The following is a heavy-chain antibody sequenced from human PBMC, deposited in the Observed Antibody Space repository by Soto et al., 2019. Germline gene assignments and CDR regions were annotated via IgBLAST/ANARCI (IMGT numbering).Heavy chain of an antibody. Sequence: ASVKVSFKASGYTFTSYGISWVRQAPGQGLEWMGWISAYNGNTNYAQKLQGRVTMTTDTSTSTAYMELRSLRSDDTAVYHCARDSRRVAVAGLRGNYYYYGMDVWGQGTTVTVSS. CDR2: ISAYNGNT. V-gene: IGHV1-18*01. D-gene: IGHD6-19*01. J-gene: IGHJ6*02. CDR3: ARDSRRVAVAGLRGNYYYYGMDV. CDR1: GYTFTSYG.